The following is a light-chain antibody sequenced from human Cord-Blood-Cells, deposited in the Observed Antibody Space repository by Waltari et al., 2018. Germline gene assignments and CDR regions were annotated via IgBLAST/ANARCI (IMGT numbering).Light chain of an antibody. Sequence: QSVLTQPPSASGTPGQRVTISCSGRSSNIGRNYVYWYQQLPGTAPNLLIYRNQRPSGVPDRFSGSTAGTSASLATSGLRSEDEADDYCAAWDDSLSGRVFGGGTKLTVL. J-gene: IGLJ3*02. V-gene: IGLV1-47*01. CDR1: SSNIGRNY. CDR3: AAWDDSLSGRV. CDR2: RN.